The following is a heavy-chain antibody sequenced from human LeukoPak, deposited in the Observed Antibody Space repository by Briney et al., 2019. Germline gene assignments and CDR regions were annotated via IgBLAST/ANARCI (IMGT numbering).Heavy chain of an antibody. CDR3: ARAGVTMVRGVNNGP. CDR2: ISAYNGNT. Sequence: ASVKVSCKASGYTFTSYGISWVRQAPGQGLEWMGWISAYNGNTNYAQKLQGRVTMTTDTSTSTAYMELRSLRSDDTAVYYCARAGVTMVRGVNNGPWGQGTLVTVSS. D-gene: IGHD3-10*01. V-gene: IGHV1-18*01. CDR1: GYTFTSYG. J-gene: IGHJ5*02.